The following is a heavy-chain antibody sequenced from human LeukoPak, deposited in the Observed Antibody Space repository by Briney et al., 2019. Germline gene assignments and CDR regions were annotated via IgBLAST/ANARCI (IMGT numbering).Heavy chain of an antibody. CDR1: GFTFEDYA. V-gene: IGHV3-9*01. CDR2: ISWNSGSI. J-gene: IGHJ4*02. D-gene: IGHD5-18*01. Sequence: PGRSLRLSCAASGFTFEDYAMHWVRQAPGKGLEWVSGISWNSGSIGYADSVKGRFTISRDNATKHLYLQMNSLSAEDPALYYCAKGRYSYGFDSWGPGTLVTVSS. CDR3: AKGRYSYGFDS.